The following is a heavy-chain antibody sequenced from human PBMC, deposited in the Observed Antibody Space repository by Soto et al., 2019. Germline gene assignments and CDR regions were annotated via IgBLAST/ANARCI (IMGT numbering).Heavy chain of an antibody. V-gene: IGHV3-23*01. Sequence: GGSLRLSCTASGFTFSSSAMSWVRQAPGRGLGWVSGISGSGAGTYYADSVKGRFTISRDNSKNTLYLQMSGLRAEDAAVYYCAKGPTVFGAVISFDYYYGMYVWGRGTPVTVSS. CDR1: GFTFSSSA. CDR2: ISGSGAGT. D-gene: IGHD3-3*01. J-gene: IGHJ6*02. CDR3: AKGPTVFGAVISFDYYYGMYV.